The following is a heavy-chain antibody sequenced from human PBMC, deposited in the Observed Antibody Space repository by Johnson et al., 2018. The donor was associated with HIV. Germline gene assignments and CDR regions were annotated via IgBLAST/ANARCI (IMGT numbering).Heavy chain of an antibody. V-gene: IGHV3-30*03. Sequence: QMLLVESGGGLIQRGGSLRLSCVASGFTFSSYGMHWVRQAPGKGLEWVAVISYDGSNKYYADSVKGRFTISRDNFKNTLFLQMNSLRVEDTAVYYCARAYNYPIWGQGTMLTVSS. CDR1: GFTFSSYG. J-gene: IGHJ3*02. CDR3: ARAYNYPI. D-gene: IGHD1-1*01. CDR2: ISYDGSNK.